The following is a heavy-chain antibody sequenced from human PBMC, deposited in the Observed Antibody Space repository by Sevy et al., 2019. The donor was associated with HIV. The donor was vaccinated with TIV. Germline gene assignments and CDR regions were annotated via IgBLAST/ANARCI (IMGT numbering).Heavy chain of an antibody. D-gene: IGHD3-16*01. CDR1: GLTLTTTG. J-gene: IGHJ4*02. CDR2: VTSDGTT. V-gene: IGHV3-66*01. CDR3: AGGDTTMITDLDY. Sequence: GGSLRLSCAASGLTLTTTGMSWVRQAPGKGLEGVAGVTSDGTTYYADTVRDRFTVSIDNSKNTLYLQRNSLRADDTAVFYCAGGDTTMITDLDYWGQGTLVTVSS.